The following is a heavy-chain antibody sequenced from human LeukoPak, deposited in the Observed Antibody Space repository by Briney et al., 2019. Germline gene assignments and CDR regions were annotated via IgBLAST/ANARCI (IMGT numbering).Heavy chain of an antibody. CDR1: GFTFSTYA. Sequence: GGSLRLSCAASGFTFSTYAMSWVRQAPGKGLEWASTINTRGDNTYYADSVKGRFTISRDNSKNTLYLQMNSLRAEDTAVYYCAKDLFGMATPDDFDYWGQGTLVTVSS. D-gene: IGHD5-24*01. CDR2: INTRGDNT. J-gene: IGHJ4*02. CDR3: AKDLFGMATPDDFDY. V-gene: IGHV3-23*01.